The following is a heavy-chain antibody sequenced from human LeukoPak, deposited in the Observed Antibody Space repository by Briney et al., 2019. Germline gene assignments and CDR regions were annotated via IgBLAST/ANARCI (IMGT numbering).Heavy chain of an antibody. CDR3: ARGPWELLLPYYYYGMDV. D-gene: IGHD1-26*01. J-gene: IGHJ6*02. CDR2: ISAYNGNT. Sequence: GASVKVSCKASGYTFTSYGISWVRQAPGQGLEWMGWISAYNGNTNYAQKLQGRVTMTTDTSTSTAYMELRSLRSEDTAVYYCARGPWELLLPYYYYGMDVWGQGTTVTVSS. V-gene: IGHV1-18*01. CDR1: GYTFTSYG.